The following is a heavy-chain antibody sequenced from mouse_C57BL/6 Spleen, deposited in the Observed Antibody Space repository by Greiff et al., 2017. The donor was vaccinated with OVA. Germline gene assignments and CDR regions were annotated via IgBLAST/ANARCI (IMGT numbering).Heavy chain of an antibody. CDR1: GYTFTDYE. CDR2: IDPETGGT. D-gene: IGHD2-3*01. Sequence: VQLQQSGAELVRPGASVTLSCKASGYTFTDYEMHWVKQTPVHGLEWIGAIDPETGGTAYNQKFKGKAILTADKSSSTAYMELRSLTSEDSAVYYCTRGDDGSSFDYWGQGTTLTVSS. V-gene: IGHV1-15*01. CDR3: TRGDDGSSFDY. J-gene: IGHJ2*01.